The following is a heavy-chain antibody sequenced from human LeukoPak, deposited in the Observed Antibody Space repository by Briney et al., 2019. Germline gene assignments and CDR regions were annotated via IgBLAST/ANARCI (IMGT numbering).Heavy chain of an antibody. V-gene: IGHV1-18*01. Sequence: GASVKVSCKASGYTFTSYGISWVRQAPGQGLEWMGWISAYNGNTNYAQKLQGRVTMTTDTSTSTAYMELRSLRSDDTAVYYCAIVTYYYVSSGYLDYWGQGTLVTVSS. CDR2: ISAYNGNT. D-gene: IGHD3-22*01. CDR3: AIVTYYYVSSGYLDY. J-gene: IGHJ4*02. CDR1: GYTFTSYG.